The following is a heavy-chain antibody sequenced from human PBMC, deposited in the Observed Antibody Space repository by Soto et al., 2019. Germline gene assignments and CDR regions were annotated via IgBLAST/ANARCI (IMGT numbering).Heavy chain of an antibody. CDR3: AKAQDPIYGMAV. J-gene: IGHJ6*02. CDR2: ISYDGSNK. Sequence: PGGSLRLSCAASGFTFSSYGMHWVRQATGKGLEWVAVISYDGSNKYYADSVKGRFTISRDNSKNTLYLQMNSLRAEDTAVYYCAKAQDPIYGMAVWGQGTTVTV. V-gene: IGHV3-30*18. CDR1: GFTFSSYG.